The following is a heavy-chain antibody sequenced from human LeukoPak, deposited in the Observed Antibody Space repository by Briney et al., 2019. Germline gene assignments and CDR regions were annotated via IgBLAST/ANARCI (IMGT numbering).Heavy chain of an antibody. V-gene: IGHV3-23*01. Sequence: PGGSLRLSCAASGFTFSSYAMSWVRQAPGKGLEWVSAISGSGGSTYYADSVKGRFTISRDNSKNTLYQQMNSLRAEDTAVYYCAKIGRSSSWSKVGWFDPWGQGTLVTVSS. D-gene: IGHD6-13*01. CDR3: AKIGRSSSWSKVGWFDP. J-gene: IGHJ5*02. CDR1: GFTFSSYA. CDR2: ISGSGGST.